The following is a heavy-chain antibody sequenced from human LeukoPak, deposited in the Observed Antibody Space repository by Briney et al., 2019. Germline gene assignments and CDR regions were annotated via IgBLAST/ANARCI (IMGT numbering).Heavy chain of an antibody. CDR3: AKHSGSYFIYYVDS. Sequence: GGSLRLSCAASGFTFSSYGMSWVRQAPGKGLKWVSTISGSAYNTYYADSVKGRFIISRDNSANTLYLQMNSLRAEDTALYYCAKHSGSYFIYYVDSWGQGTLVTVSS. CDR1: GFTFSSYG. D-gene: IGHD1-26*01. CDR2: ISGSAYNT. J-gene: IGHJ4*02. V-gene: IGHV3-23*01.